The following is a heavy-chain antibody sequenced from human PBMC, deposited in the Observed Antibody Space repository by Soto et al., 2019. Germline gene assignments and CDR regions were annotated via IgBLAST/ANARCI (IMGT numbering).Heavy chain of an antibody. CDR2: ISYDGSNK. D-gene: IGHD1-26*01. CDR1: GFTCSSYA. CDR3: ARVDSVGY. V-gene: IGHV3-30-3*01. Sequence: QVQLVESGGGVDQPGRSLRLSCAASGFTCSSYAMNWVRQAPGRGLEWVAVISYDGSNKYYADSVKGRFTISRDNSKNTLYLQTNSLRAEDTAVYYCARVDSVGYWGQGTLVTVSS. J-gene: IGHJ4*02.